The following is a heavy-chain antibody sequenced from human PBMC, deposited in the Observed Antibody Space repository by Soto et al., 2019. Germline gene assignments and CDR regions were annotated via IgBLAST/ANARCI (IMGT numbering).Heavy chain of an antibody. Sequence: PGESLKISCKGSGYSFTSYWIGWVRQMPGKGLEWMGIIYPGDSDTRYSPSFQGQVTISADKSISTAYLQWSSLKASDTAMYYCARYRSSLFYYYYGMDVWGQGTTVTVSS. CDR2: IYPGDSDT. J-gene: IGHJ6*02. V-gene: IGHV5-51*01. CDR3: ARYRSSLFYYYYGMDV. CDR1: GYSFTSYW. D-gene: IGHD6-13*01.